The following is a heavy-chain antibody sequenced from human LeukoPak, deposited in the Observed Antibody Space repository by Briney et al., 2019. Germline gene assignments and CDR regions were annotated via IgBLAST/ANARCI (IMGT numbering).Heavy chain of an antibody. CDR2: IYYSGST. Sequence: SETLSLTCTVSGGSISSSSYYWGWIRQPPGKGLEWIGSIYYSGSTYYNPSLKSRVTISVDTSKNQFSLKLSSVTAADTAVYYCARGYEVGAFDIWGQGTMVTVSS. V-gene: IGHV4-39*01. CDR1: GGSISSSSYY. D-gene: IGHD6-13*01. CDR3: ARGYEVGAFDI. J-gene: IGHJ3*02.